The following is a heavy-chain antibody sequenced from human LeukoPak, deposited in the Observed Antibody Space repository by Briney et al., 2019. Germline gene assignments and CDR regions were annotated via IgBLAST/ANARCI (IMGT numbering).Heavy chain of an antibody. CDR2: IYYSGST. CDR1: GGSISSSSYY. D-gene: IGHD5-18*01. Sequence: SETLSLTCTVSGGSISSSSYYWGWIRQPPGKGLEWIGSIYYSGSTYYNPSLKSRVTISVDTSKNQFSLKLSSVTAADTAVYYCARVGRVQLWSTSFDYWGQGTLVTVSS. V-gene: IGHV4-39*07. J-gene: IGHJ4*02. CDR3: ARVGRVQLWSTSFDY.